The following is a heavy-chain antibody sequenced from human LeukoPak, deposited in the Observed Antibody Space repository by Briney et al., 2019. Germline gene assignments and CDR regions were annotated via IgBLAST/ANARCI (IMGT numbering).Heavy chain of an antibody. Sequence: NPGGSLRLSCAASGFTFSSYSMNWVRQAPGKGLEWVSSISSSSSYIYYADSVKGRFTISRDNAKNSLYPQMNSLRAEDTAVYYCARGVPAAMPSWFDPWGQGTLVTVSS. J-gene: IGHJ5*02. V-gene: IGHV3-21*01. CDR1: GFTFSSYS. D-gene: IGHD2-2*01. CDR3: ARGVPAAMPSWFDP. CDR2: ISSSSSYI.